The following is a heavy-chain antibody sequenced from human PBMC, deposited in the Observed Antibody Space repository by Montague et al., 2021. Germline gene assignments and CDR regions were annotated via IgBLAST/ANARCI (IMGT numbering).Heavy chain of an antibody. CDR2: LSSRGAT. J-gene: IGHJ4*02. Sequence: SETLSLTCIVARGERRREKKNFIFPYPWPALAWLGPLSSRGATYYNPSLHSRLTLSLDTSRNQFFLRLTSVTAADTAVYYCARRGRPMCLYHFDYWGQGALVTVSS. CDR3: ARRGRPMCLYHFDY. CDR1: RGERRREK. V-gene: IGHV4-4*07.